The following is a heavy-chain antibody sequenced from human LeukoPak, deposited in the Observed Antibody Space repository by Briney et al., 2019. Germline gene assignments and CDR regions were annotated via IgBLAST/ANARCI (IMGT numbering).Heavy chain of an antibody. Sequence: ASVKVSCKVSGYTLTELSMHWVRQAPGKGLEWMGGFDPEDGETIYAQKFQGRVTMTEDTSTDTAYMELSSLRSEDTAVYYCAAGAAAGHENRFDPWGQGTLVTVSS. J-gene: IGHJ5*02. CDR2: FDPEDGET. V-gene: IGHV1-24*01. CDR3: AAGAAAGHENRFDP. D-gene: IGHD6-13*01. CDR1: GYTLTELS.